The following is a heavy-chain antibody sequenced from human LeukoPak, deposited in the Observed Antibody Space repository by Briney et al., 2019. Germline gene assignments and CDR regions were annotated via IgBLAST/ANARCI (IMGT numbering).Heavy chain of an antibody. D-gene: IGHD3-3*01. J-gene: IGHJ4*02. CDR2: ISGGSDYI. Sequence: GTLSLTCAVSGGSISSNNWWWSWVRQAAGKGLEWLSFISGGSDYIHYADSVKGRFTISRDNARNSLILQMNSLTVDDTAVYYCARDIESLEPGPFDSWGLGTRVTVSS. CDR1: GGSISSNN. CDR3: ARDIESLEPGPFDS. V-gene: IGHV3-21*01.